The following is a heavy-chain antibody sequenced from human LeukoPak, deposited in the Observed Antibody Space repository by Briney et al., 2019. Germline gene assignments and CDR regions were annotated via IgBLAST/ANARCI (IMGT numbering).Heavy chain of an antibody. CDR3: ARDCSGGSCPGFDP. CDR1: GGSISSYY. Sequence: SETLSLTCTVSGGSISSYYWSWIRQPAGKGLEWIGRIYTSGSTNYNPSLKSRVTISVDKSKNQFSLKLSSVTAADTAVYYCARDCSGGSCPGFDPWGQGTLVTVSS. J-gene: IGHJ5*02. CDR2: IYTSGST. V-gene: IGHV4-4*07. D-gene: IGHD2-15*01.